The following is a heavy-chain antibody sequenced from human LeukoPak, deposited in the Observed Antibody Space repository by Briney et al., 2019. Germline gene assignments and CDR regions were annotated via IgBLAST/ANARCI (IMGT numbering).Heavy chain of an antibody. V-gene: IGHV4-30-4*01. J-gene: IGHJ4*02. CDR1: GGSISSGDYY. Sequence: SQTLSLTCTVSGGSISSGDYYWSWIRQPPGRGLEWIGYIYYSGSTYYNPSLKSRVTISVDTSKNQFSLKLSSVTAADTAVYYCARESRGYGYGCFDYWGQGTLVTVSS. CDR3: ARESRGYGYGCFDY. CDR2: IYYSGST. D-gene: IGHD5-18*01.